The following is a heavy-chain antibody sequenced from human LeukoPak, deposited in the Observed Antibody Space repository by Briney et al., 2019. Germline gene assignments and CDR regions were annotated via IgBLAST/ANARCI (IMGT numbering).Heavy chain of an antibody. Sequence: SETLSLTCAVYGGSFSGYYWSWIRQPPGKGLEWIGEINHSGSTNYNPSLKSRVTISVDTSKNQFSLKLSSVTAADTAVYYCARGKVVYYDFWSGYYPGGYFDYWGQGTLVTVSS. CDR3: ARGKVVYYDFWSGYYPGGYFDY. V-gene: IGHV4-34*01. J-gene: IGHJ4*02. CDR2: INHSGST. D-gene: IGHD3-3*01. CDR1: GGSFSGYY.